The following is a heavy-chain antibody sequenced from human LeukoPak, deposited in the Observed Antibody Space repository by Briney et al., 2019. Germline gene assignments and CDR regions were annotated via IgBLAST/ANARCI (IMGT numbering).Heavy chain of an antibody. Sequence: GGSLRLSCAASGFTFDDYAMHWVRQAPGKGLEWVSGISWNSGSIGYADSVKGRFTISRDNAKNSLYLQMNSLRAEDTAVYYCAKDLVFRWGSFDYWGQGTLVTVSS. V-gene: IGHV3-9*01. CDR3: AKDLVFRWGSFDY. J-gene: IGHJ4*02. CDR2: ISWNSGSI. CDR1: GFTFDDYA. D-gene: IGHD2-21*01.